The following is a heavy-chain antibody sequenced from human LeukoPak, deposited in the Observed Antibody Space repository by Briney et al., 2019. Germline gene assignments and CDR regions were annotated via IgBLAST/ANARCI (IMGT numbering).Heavy chain of an antibody. CDR1: GFTFSSYS. CDR3: ARPTIAAAGNFEY. J-gene: IGHJ4*02. CDR2: ISSSSSYI. V-gene: IGHV3-21*04. D-gene: IGHD6-13*01. Sequence: GGSLRLSCAASGFTFSSYSMNWVRQAPGKGLEWVSSISSSSSYIYYADSVKGRFTISRDNAKNSLYLQMNSLRAEDTAVYYCARPTIAAAGNFEYWGQGTLVTVSS.